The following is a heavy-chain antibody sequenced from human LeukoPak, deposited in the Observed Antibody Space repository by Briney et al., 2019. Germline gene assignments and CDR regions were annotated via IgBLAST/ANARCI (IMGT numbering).Heavy chain of an antibody. CDR1: GFTFSDYY. CDR3: AREGSSLTGVHY. CDR2: ISSSGSAR. J-gene: IGHJ4*02. Sequence: GGSLRLSCVASGFTFSDYYMSWVRQAPGKGLEWVSYISSSGSARYYTDSVKGRFTISRDNAKNSLYLQMNSLRAEDTAVYYCAREGSSLTGVHYWGQGTLVTVSS. V-gene: IGHV3-11*01. D-gene: IGHD3-9*01.